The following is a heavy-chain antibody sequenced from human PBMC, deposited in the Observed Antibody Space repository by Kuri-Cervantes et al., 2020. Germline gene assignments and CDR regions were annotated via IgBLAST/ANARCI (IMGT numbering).Heavy chain of an antibody. CDR3: ARQRPGIAVAGTFDY. Sequence: LSLTCAASGFTFSSYAMSWVRQAPGKGLEWVSAISGSGGSTYYADSVKGRFTISRDNSKNTLYLQMNSLRAEDTAVYYCARQRPGIAVAGTFDYWGQGTLVTVSS. CDR1: GFTFSSYA. V-gene: IGHV3-23*01. J-gene: IGHJ4*02. D-gene: IGHD6-19*01. CDR2: ISGSGGST.